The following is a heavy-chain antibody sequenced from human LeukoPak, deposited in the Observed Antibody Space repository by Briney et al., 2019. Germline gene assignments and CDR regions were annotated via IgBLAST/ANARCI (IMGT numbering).Heavy chain of an antibody. CDR1: GFTFDDYT. V-gene: IGHV3-43*01. D-gene: IGHD6-19*01. CDR3: AKDIASSYSSGWEERYFDY. J-gene: IGHJ4*02. CDR2: ISWDGGST. Sequence: GGSLRLSCAASGFTFDDYTMHWVRQAPGKGLEWVSLISWDGGSTYYADSVKGRFTISRDNSKNSLYLQMNSLRTEDTALYYSAKDIASSYSSGWEERYFDYWGQGTLVTVSS.